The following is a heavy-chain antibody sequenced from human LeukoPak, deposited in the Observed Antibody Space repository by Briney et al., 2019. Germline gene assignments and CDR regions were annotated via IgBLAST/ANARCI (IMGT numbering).Heavy chain of an antibody. CDR2: IYTSGST. CDR1: GDSISSYY. V-gene: IGHV4-4*07. CDR3: ARDPQTTYYMDV. J-gene: IGHJ6*03. Sequence: SETLSLTCIVSGDSISSYYWSWIRQPAGKGLEWIGRIYTSGSTSYNPSLKSRVTMSVDTSKNQFSLKLSSVTAADTAVYYCARDPQTTYYMDVWGKGTTVTVSS. D-gene: IGHD1-1*01.